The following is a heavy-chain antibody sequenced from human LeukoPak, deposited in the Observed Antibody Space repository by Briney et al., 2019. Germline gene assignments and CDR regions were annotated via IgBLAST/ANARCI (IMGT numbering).Heavy chain of an antibody. V-gene: IGHV3-23*01. CDR1: EFTFSSYG. J-gene: IGHJ3*01. D-gene: IGHD5-12*01. Sequence: GGSLRLSCAASEFTFSSYGISWVRQAPGKGLEWVSAISPSGDATLYADSVKGRFAISRGNFKNMMYLQMNNMGAEDTALYYCAKDGYNYTSGDNDGLHTWGHGTMVTVSS. CDR2: ISPSGDAT. CDR3: AKDGYNYTSGDNDGLHT.